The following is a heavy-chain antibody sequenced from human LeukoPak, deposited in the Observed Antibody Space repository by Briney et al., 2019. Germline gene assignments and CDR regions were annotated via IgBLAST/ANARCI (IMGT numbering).Heavy chain of an antibody. J-gene: IGHJ4*02. CDR3: ARDLAVAGLGCFDY. CDR1: GGTFSSYG. V-gene: IGHV1-69*10. D-gene: IGHD6-19*01. Sequence: SVTVSCRASGGTFSSYGISWVRQAPGEGLEWMGGIIPILGIANYAQTFQGRVTITAEKSTSTAYMEVRRLRGEDTGGNYGARDLAVAGLGCFDYWGQGTLVTVSS. CDR2: IIPILGIA.